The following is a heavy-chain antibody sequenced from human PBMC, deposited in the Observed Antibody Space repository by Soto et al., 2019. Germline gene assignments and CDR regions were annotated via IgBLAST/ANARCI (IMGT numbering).Heavy chain of an antibody. J-gene: IGHJ5*02. V-gene: IGHV4-34*01. D-gene: IGHD3-10*01. CDR2: INHSGST. Sequence: QVQLQQWGAGLLKPSETLSLTCAVYGGSFSGYYWSWIRQPPGKGLEWIGEINHSGSTNYNPSLKSRVTIQVATSKNQFSLKLSSVTPADTAVYYCARDRRLITLVRGVSLWFDPWGQGTLVTVSS. CDR1: GGSFSGYY. CDR3: ARDRRLITLVRGVSLWFDP.